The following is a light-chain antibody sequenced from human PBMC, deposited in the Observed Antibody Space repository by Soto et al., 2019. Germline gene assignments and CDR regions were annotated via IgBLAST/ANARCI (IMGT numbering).Light chain of an antibody. CDR3: QQSYSTRT. CDR1: QSFSSY. CDR2: AAS. J-gene: IGKJ1*01. V-gene: IGKV1-39*01. Sequence: DIQMTQSPSSLSASVGDRVTITCRASQSFSSYLNWYQQKPGTAPKLLIYAASSLQSGVPSRFSGSGSGTDFNLTISSLQPEDFAPYYCQQSYSTRTFGQGPKVEIK.